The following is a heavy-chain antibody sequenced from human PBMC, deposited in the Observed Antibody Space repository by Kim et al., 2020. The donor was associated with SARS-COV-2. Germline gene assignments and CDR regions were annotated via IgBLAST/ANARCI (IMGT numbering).Heavy chain of an antibody. Sequence: STFYADSVKGRVTISSHNSKHTLYLQMNSLRAEDTAVYYCARDAASYGMDVWGQGTTVTVS. CDR3: ARDAASYGMDV. CDR2: ST. J-gene: IGHJ6*02. V-gene: IGHV3-53*04.